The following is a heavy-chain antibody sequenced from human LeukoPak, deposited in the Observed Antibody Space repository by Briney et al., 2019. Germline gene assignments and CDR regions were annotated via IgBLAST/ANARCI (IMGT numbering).Heavy chain of an antibody. J-gene: IGHJ4*02. CDR1: GLTFHDYA. D-gene: IGHD2-8*02. Sequence: GGSLRLSCAASGLTFHDYAMHWVRHAPGKGLEWVSGISWNSGNIVYADSVKGRFTISRDNAKNSLYLQMNSLIPQDTALYYCAKDWSLVANPPLFDYWGQGTLVTVSP. V-gene: IGHV3-9*01. CDR3: AKDWSLVANPPLFDY. CDR2: ISWNSGNI.